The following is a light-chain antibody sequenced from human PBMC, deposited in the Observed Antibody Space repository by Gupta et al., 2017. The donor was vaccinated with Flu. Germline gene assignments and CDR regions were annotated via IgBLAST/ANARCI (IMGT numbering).Light chain of an antibody. CDR1: SSNIGINS. J-gene: IGLJ2*01. CDR2: TND. CDR3: AAWDSSLAGPL. Sequence: QSVLTQPPSASGTPGQRVTISCSGSSSNIGINSVYWYQQVPGTAPKLRIYTNDQRPSGVPDRFSGSKSGTSAYLAISGLQSDDEADYYCAAWDSSLAGPLFGGGTKLSVL. V-gene: IGLV1-44*01.